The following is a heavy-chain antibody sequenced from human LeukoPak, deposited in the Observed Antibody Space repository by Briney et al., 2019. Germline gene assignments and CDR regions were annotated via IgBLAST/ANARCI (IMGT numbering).Heavy chain of an antibody. Sequence: PGGSLRLSCAASGFTFSDYYMSWIRQAPGKGLEWVSYISSSSSYTNYADSVKGRFTISRDNAKNSLYLQMNSLRAEDTAVYYCAAGPHIVVVVAANPSPHFDYWGQGTLVTVSS. CDR2: ISSSSSYT. CDR1: GFTFSDYY. V-gene: IGHV3-11*06. D-gene: IGHD2-15*01. J-gene: IGHJ4*02. CDR3: AAGPHIVVVVAANPSPHFDY.